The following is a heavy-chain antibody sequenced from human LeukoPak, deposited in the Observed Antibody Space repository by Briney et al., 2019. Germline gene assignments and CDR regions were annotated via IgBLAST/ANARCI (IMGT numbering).Heavy chain of an antibody. CDR1: GDSISSGDYY. V-gene: IGHV4-61*02. D-gene: IGHD3-22*01. Sequence: SETLSLTCTVSGDSISSGDYYWGWIRQPAGKGLEWIGRISSSGSTNYNPSLKSRVTISVDTSKNQFSLKLSSVTAAGTAVYFCARGPYSYDSSGAFDIWGQGTMVTVSS. CDR3: ARGPYSYDSSGAFDI. CDR2: ISSSGST. J-gene: IGHJ3*02.